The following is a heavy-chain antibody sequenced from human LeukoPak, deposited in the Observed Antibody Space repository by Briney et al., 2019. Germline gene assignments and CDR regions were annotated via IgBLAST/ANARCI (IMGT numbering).Heavy chain of an antibody. Sequence: SETLSLTCTVSGVSVSSGDYYWSWIRQLPGKGLEWIGYIYYSGSTYYNPSLKSRLTISVDTSKNQFSLKLSSVTAADTAVYYCARRRGNTSGFQGYYFDYWGQGTLVTVSS. V-gene: IGHV4-31*03. CDR2: IYYSGST. CDR3: ARRRGNTSGFQGYYFDY. CDR1: GVSVSSGDYY. D-gene: IGHD6-19*01. J-gene: IGHJ4*02.